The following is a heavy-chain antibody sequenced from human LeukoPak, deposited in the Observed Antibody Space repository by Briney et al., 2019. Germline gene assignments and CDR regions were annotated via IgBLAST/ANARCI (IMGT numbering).Heavy chain of an antibody. J-gene: IGHJ4*02. Sequence: GGSLRLSCAASGFTFRNAWMNWVRQAPGKGLEWVAAIWHDGSDKYYADSVKGRFTISRDNSKNTLHLHMNSLRAEDTAVFYCARGGGSYPKQNFDYWGQGALVTVSS. CDR3: ARGGGSYPKQNFDY. CDR2: IWHDGSDK. CDR1: GFTFRNAW. D-gene: IGHD1-26*01. V-gene: IGHV3-33*08.